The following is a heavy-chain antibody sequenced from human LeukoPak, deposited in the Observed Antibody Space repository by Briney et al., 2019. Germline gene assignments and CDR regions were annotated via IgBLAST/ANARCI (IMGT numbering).Heavy chain of an antibody. CDR1: GFTFSIYS. CDR3: AREYSSSTGKASDY. D-gene: IGHD6-6*01. CDR2: IGRSGGRTT. Sequence: GGSLRLSCAASGFTFSIYSLNWVRQAPGKGLEWVAYIGRSGGRTTKYADSVKGRFTISRDNAKNSLYLQMNSLRAEDTAVYYCAREYSSSTGKASDYWGQGTLVTVSS. J-gene: IGHJ4*02. V-gene: IGHV3-48*01.